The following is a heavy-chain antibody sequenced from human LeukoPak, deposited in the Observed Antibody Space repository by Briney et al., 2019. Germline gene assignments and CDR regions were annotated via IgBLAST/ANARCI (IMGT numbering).Heavy chain of an antibody. J-gene: IGHJ3*02. CDR1: GFTVSSNY. CDR3: ARVDYDTGGGAFDI. D-gene: IGHD3-22*01. Sequence: GGSLRLSCAASGFTVSSNYMSWVRQAPGKGLEWVSAIYSGGSTYYADSVKGRFTISRDNSKNTLYLQMNSLRAEDTAVYYCARVDYDTGGGAFDIWGQGTMVTVSS. CDR2: IYSGGST. V-gene: IGHV3-53*01.